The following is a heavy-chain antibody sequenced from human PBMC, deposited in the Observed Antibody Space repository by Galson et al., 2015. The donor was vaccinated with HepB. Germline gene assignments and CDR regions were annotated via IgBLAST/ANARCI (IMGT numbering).Heavy chain of an antibody. V-gene: IGHV4-39*01. CDR2: ISYSGST. D-gene: IGHD5-12*01. CDR1: GGSISNSNYY. CDR3: ARSYSAYDVHFDY. J-gene: IGHJ4*02. Sequence: ETLSLTCTISGGSISNSNYYWGWIRQPPGKGLEWIGSISYSGSTYYNPSLKSRVAISVDTSKIQFSLRLSSVTAADTAVYYCARSYSAYDVHFDYWGQGPLVTVSS.